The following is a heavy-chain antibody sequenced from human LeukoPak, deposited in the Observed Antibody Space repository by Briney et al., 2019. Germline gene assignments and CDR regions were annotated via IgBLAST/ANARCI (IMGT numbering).Heavy chain of an antibody. D-gene: IGHD6-19*01. CDR3: ARAGPNSSGWYRARNWFDP. V-gene: IGHV4-34*01. CDR1: GGSFSGYY. CDR2: INHSGST. J-gene: IGHJ5*02. Sequence: KTSETLSLTCAVYGGSFSGYYWSWIRQPPGKGLEWIGEINHSGSTNYNPSLKSRVTISVDTSKNQFSLKLSSVTAADTAVYYCARAGPNSSGWYRARNWFDPWGQGTLVTVSS.